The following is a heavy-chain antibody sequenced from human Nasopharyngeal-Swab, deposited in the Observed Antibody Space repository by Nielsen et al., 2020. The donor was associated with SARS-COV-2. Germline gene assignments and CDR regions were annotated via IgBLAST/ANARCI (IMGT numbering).Heavy chain of an antibody. D-gene: IGHD3-10*01. V-gene: IGHV4-31*02. J-gene: IGHJ6*02. CDR1: GGSLSSVGYY. CDR2: IYYSGST. Sequence: SQTLSLTCAVSGGSLSSVGYYWSWIRQHPGKGLEWIGYIYYSGSTYYNPPLKSRVTISVDTSKNQFSLKLSSVTAADTAVYYGARDGYGSGGMDVWGQGTTVTVSS. CDR3: ARDGYGSGGMDV.